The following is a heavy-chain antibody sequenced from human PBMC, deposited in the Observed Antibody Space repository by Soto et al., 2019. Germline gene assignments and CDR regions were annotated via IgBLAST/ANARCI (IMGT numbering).Heavy chain of an antibody. CDR1: GFTFSSYW. D-gene: IGHD3-3*01. CDR3: ARFRVVRVFGRTTGSPPRMDV. J-gene: IGHJ6*04. Sequence: PGGSLRLSCAASGFTFSSYWMSWVRQAPGKGLEWVANIKQDGSEKYYVDSVKGRFTISRDNAKNSLYLQMNSLRAEDTAVYYCARFRVVRVFGRTTGSPPRMDVWGKGTTVTVSS. CDR2: IKQDGSEK. V-gene: IGHV3-7*01.